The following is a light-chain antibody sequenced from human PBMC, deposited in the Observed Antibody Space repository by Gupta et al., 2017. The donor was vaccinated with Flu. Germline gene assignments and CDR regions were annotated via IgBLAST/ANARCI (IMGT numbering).Light chain of an antibody. CDR3: SSYTGSGTV. Sequence: QSALTQPASVSGSSGQSITVSCTGTSSDVVAYNYLSWYQQHQGEAPRLMIYEVSYRPSGIYNRFSGSKSGNTASMTISGLRAEDEADYYCSSYTGSGTVFGGGTKVAVL. J-gene: IGLJ3*02. CDR1: SSDVVAYNY. CDR2: EVS. V-gene: IGLV2-14*01.